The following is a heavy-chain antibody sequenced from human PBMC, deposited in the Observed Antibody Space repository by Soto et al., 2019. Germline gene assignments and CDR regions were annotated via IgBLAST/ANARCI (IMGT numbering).Heavy chain of an antibody. D-gene: IGHD5-12*01. Sequence: ASVKVSCKASGYTFTCYGLSWVRQAPGQGLEWMGWISAYNGNTNYAQKVQGRVTMTTDTSTSTAYMELRSLRSDDTAVYYCAXXIVATGVXXGFDIWGQGTMVTVSS. CDR2: ISAYNGNT. V-gene: IGHV1-18*01. CDR3: AXXIVATGVXXGFDI. CDR1: GYTFTCYG. J-gene: IGHJ3*02.